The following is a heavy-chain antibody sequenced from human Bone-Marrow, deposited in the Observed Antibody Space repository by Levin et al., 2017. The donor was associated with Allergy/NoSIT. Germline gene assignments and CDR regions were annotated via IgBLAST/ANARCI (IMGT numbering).Heavy chain of an antibody. J-gene: IGHJ4*02. CDR1: GYSISGNTYY. Sequence: SQTLSLTCTVSGYSISGNTYYWGWIRQPPGKGLEWIGSINHSGSTYYNPSLQSRVTMSVDTSKNEFTLRLHSVTAADTALYYCASHRCTSAACSALLFDSWGQGTLVTVSS. CDR2: INHSGST. CDR3: ASHRCTSAACSALLFDS. V-gene: IGHV4-39*06. D-gene: IGHD2-2*01.